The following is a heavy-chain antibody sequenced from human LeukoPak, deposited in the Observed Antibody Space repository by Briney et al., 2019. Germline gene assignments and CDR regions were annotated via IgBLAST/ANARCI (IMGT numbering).Heavy chain of an antibody. CDR2: IYYSGST. Sequence: PSETLSLTCTVSGGSINTYYWSWIRQPPGKGLEWIGYIYYSGSTSYNPSLKSRVTISVHTSKNQFSLKLSSVTAADTAVYYCARDRHWTNDWVFDYWGQGTLVTVSS. J-gene: IGHJ4*02. V-gene: IGHV4-59*01. D-gene: IGHD1/OR15-1a*01. CDR1: GGSINTYY. CDR3: ARDRHWTNDWVFDY.